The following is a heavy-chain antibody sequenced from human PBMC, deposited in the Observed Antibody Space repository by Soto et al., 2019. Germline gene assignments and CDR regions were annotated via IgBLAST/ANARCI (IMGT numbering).Heavy chain of an antibody. CDR2: IYYTGSA. CDR3: ARRQGLWFGELWDYYYMDV. V-gene: IGHV4-30-4*01. J-gene: IGHJ6*03. CDR1: GVSISSGGYY. Sequence: PSETLSLTCTVSGVSISSGGYYWTWIRQHPGKGLEWIGYIYYTGSAYYNPSLKSRVTISVDTSKNQFSLKLSSVTAADTAVYYCARRQGLWFGELWDYYYMDVWGKGTTVTVSS. D-gene: IGHD3-10*01.